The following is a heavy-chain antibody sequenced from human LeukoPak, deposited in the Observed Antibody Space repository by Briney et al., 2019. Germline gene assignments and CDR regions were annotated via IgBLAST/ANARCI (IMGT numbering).Heavy chain of an antibody. V-gene: IGHV1-46*01. CDR3: ARDLVSPVVGATGDY. CDR1: GYTLTELS. D-gene: IGHD1-26*01. CDR2: INPSGGST. Sequence: ASVKVSCKVSGYTLTELSMHWVRQAPGQGLEWMGIINPSGGSTSYAQKFQGRVTMTRDTSTSTVYMELSSLRSEDTAVYYCARDLVSPVVGATGDYWGQGTLATVSS. J-gene: IGHJ4*02.